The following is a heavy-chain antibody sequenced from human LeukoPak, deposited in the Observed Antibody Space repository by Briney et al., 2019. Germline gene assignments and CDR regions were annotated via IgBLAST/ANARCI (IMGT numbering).Heavy chain of an antibody. CDR1: GGSISSSSYY. CDR3: ARLRYFDWIPSPHFDY. CDR2: IYYSGST. Sequence: YPSETLSLTCTVSGGSISSSSYYWGWIRQPPGKGLEWIGSIYYSGSTYYNPSLKSRVTISVDTSKNQFSLKLSSVTAADTAVYYCARLRYFDWIPSPHFDYWGQGTLVTVSS. D-gene: IGHD3-9*01. J-gene: IGHJ4*02. V-gene: IGHV4-39*07.